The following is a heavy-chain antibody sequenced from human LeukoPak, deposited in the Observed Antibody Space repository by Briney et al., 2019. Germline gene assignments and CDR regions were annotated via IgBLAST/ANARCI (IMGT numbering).Heavy chain of an antibody. CDR1: GYTFTGYY. D-gene: IGHD3-9*01. CDR2: INPNSGGT. Sequence: ASVKVSCKASGYTFTGYYMHWVRQAPGQGLEWMGRINPNSGGTNYAQKFQSRATMTRDTSISTAYMELSRLRSDDTAVYYCARDILTGFDDYWGQGTLVTVSS. J-gene: IGHJ4*02. V-gene: IGHV1-2*06. CDR3: ARDILTGFDDY.